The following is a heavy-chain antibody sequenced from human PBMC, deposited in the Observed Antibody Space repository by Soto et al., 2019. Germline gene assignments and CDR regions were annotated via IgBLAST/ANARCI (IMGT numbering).Heavy chain of an antibody. CDR3: AREFPRVAGVDP. Sequence: QVQLVQSGAEVKKPGASVKVSCKASGYTFTNYAIHWVRQAPGQGREWLGWINAGNGNTEYSQKFQGRVTITRDTSATTVYMELSSLTSEDTAVYYCAREFPRVAGVDPWGQGTLVTVSS. J-gene: IGHJ5*02. D-gene: IGHD2-15*01. V-gene: IGHV1-3*01. CDR1: GYTFTNYA. CDR2: INAGNGNT.